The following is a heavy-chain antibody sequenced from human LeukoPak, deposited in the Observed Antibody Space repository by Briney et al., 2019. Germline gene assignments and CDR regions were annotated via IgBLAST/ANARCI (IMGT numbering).Heavy chain of an antibody. V-gene: IGHV3-21*04. CDR3: ARDRRITMVRGVITDFDY. D-gene: IGHD3-10*01. J-gene: IGHJ4*02. CDR1: GFTFSSYS. CDR2: ISSSSSYI. Sequence: GGSLRLSCAASGFTFSSYSMNWVRQAPGKGLEWVSSISSSSSYIYYADSVKGRFTISRDNAKNSLYLQMNSLRAQDTAVYYCARDRRITMVRGVITDFDYWGQGTLVTVSS.